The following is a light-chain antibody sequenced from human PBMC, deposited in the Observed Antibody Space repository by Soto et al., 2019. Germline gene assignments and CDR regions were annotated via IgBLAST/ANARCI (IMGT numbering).Light chain of an antibody. V-gene: IGKV3-20*01. CDR2: GAS. CDR3: QQYGSSLWK. Sequence: IVLTHSPGTLSLSPWERATLSCRSSQSVSSSYLAWYQQKPGQAPRLLIFGASSRATGIPDRFRGSGSGTDFTLTISRLEPEDFAVYYCQQYGSSLWKFGQGTKVDIK. CDR1: QSVSSSY. J-gene: IGKJ1*01.